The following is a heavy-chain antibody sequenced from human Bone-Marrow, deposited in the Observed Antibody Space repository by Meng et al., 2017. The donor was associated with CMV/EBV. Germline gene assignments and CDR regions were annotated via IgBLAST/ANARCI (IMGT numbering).Heavy chain of an antibody. V-gene: IGHV3-30*02. D-gene: IGHD2-15*01. CDR1: SYG. J-gene: IGHJ5*02. CDR3: AKDPPRYCSGGSCYFNWFDP. CDR2: IRYDGSNK. Sequence: SYGMHWVRQAPGKGLEWVAFIRYDGSNKYYADSVKGRFTISRDNSKNTLYLQMNSLRAEDTAVYYCAKDPPRYCSGGSCYFNWFDPWGQGTLVTVSS.